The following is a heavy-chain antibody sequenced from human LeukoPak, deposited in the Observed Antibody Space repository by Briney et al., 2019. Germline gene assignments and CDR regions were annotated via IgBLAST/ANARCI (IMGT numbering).Heavy chain of an antibody. J-gene: IGHJ4*02. CDR2: ISSGGSTI. V-gene: IGHV3-48*01. CDR1: GFTFSSYS. CDR3: AKDQPVVPAAMIDY. Sequence: GGSLRLSCAASGFTFSSYSMKWVRQAPGKGLDWLSYISSGGSTIYYADSVKGRFTISRDNSKNTLYLQMNSLRAEDTAVYYCAKDQPVVPAAMIDYWGQGTLVTVSS. D-gene: IGHD2-2*01.